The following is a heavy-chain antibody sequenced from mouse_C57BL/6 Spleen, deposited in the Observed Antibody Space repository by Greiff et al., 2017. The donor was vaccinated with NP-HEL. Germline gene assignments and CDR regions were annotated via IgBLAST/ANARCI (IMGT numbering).Heavy chain of an antibody. V-gene: IGHV1-81*01. J-gene: IGHJ2*01. CDR2: IYPRSGNT. CDR1: GYTFTSYG. Sequence: QVQLQQSGAELARPGASVKLSCKASGYTFTSYGISWVKQRTGQGLEWIGEIYPRSGNTYYNEKFKGKATLTADKSSSTAYMELRSLTSEDSAVYFCARHPFDYWGKGTTLTVAS. CDR3: ARHPFDY.